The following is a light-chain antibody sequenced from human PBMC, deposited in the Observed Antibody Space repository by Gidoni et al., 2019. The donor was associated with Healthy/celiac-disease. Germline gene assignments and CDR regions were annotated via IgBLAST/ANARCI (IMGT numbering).Light chain of an antibody. CDR3: QQYGSSPSWT. V-gene: IGKV3-20*01. CDR2: GAS. CDR1: QSVSSSY. Sequence: EIVLTKSPGTLSLSPGERATLSCRASQSVSSSYLAWYQQKPGQAPRLLIYGASSRATGIPDRFSGSGSGTDFTLTISRLEPEDFAVYYCQQYGSSPSWTFGQGTKLEIK. J-gene: IGKJ2*02.